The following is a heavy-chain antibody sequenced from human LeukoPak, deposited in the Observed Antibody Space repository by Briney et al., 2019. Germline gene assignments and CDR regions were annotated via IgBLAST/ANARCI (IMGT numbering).Heavy chain of an antibody. CDR2: INPNSGGT. CDR3: ARGATPYYYYYYMDV. Sequence: ASVKVSCKASGYTFTGYYMHWVRQAPGQGLEWMGWINPNSGGTNYAQKFQGRVTMTRDTSISTAYMELSRLRSDDTAVYYCARGATPYYYYYYMDVWGKGTTVTVSS. J-gene: IGHJ6*03. D-gene: IGHD5-12*01. V-gene: IGHV1-2*02. CDR1: GYTFTGYY.